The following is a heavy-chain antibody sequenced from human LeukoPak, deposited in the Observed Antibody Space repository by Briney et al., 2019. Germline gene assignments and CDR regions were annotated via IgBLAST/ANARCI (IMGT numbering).Heavy chain of an antibody. CDR2: INWNGDIT. Sequence: GGSLRLSCAASEFKFDNYGMSWVWQVPGRGLEWVCGINWNGDITVYVDSVKGRFTISRDDAKKSLYLQMNSLRAGDTALYYCARGKGSWYYGMDVWGQGTTVIVSS. CDR3: ARGKGSWYYGMDV. J-gene: IGHJ6*02. V-gene: IGHV3-20*04. CDR1: EFKFDNYG. D-gene: IGHD2-15*01.